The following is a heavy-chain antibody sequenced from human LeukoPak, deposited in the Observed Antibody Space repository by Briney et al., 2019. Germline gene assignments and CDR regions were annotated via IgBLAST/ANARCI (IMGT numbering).Heavy chain of an antibody. V-gene: IGHV4-39*07. CDR3: ARRNLYYFDY. Sequence: PSETLSLTCTVSGGSISSSSYYWGWIRQPPGKGLEWIGSIYYSGSTYYNPSLKSRVTISVDTSKNQFSLKLSSVTAADTAVHYCARRNLYYFDYWGQGTLVTVSS. CDR1: GGSISSSSYY. CDR2: IYYSGST. J-gene: IGHJ4*02.